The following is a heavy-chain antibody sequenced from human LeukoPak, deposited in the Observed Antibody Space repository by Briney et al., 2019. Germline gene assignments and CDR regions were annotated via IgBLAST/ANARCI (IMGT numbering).Heavy chain of an antibody. CDR1: GGSISSYY. J-gene: IGHJ4*02. Sequence: SETLSLTCTVSGGSISSYYWSWIRQPPGKGLEWIGYIYYSGSTYYNPSLKSRVTISVDTSKNQFSLKLSSVTAADTAAYYCARAGYGDPHFDFWGQGTLVTVSS. CDR2: IYYSGST. D-gene: IGHD4-17*01. V-gene: IGHV4-59*12. CDR3: ARAGYGDPHFDF.